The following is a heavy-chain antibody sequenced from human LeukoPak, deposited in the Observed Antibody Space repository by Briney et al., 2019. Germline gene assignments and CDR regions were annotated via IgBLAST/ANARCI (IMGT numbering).Heavy chain of an antibody. V-gene: IGHV1-18*01. J-gene: IGHJ6*03. Sequence: ASVKVSCKASGYTFTSYGISWVRQAPGQGLEWMGWISAYNGNTNYAQKLQGRVTMTTDTSTSTAYMELRSLRSDDTAVYYCATSGPYYYYYYMDVWGKGTTVTVSS. D-gene: IGHD1-26*01. CDR1: GYTFTSYG. CDR3: ATSGPYYYYYYMDV. CDR2: ISAYNGNT.